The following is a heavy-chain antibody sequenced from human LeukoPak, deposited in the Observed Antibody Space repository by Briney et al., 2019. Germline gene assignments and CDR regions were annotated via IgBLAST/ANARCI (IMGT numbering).Heavy chain of an antibody. D-gene: IGHD6-19*01. CDR2: NYNSGST. CDR3: ATQVPSGIAVGREYFQF. J-gene: IGHJ1*01. CDR1: GYSLSSGYY. V-gene: IGHV4-38-2*02. Sequence: SETLSLTCTVSGYSLSSGYYWGWSRPPPGKGREGSGSNYNSGSTYYKPSLKRRVTIAVDTYKKQFSMKVNSVTANETAFYYCATQVPSGIAVGREYFQFCGQGTLVTVSS.